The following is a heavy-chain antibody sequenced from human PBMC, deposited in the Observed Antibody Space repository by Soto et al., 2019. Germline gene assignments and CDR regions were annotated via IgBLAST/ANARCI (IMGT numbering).Heavy chain of an antibody. CDR2: IYWDDDR. J-gene: IGHJ4*02. D-gene: IGHD3-16*01. CDR3: AHSRGDGDYFPY. Sequence: QITLKESGPPLVKPTQTLTLNCTFSGFSLSTTGKRVAWFRQPPGKALEWLSVIYWDDDRRYSPSLNTRLTIAKDTSKNQVVLKLTNMDPSDTGTYYGAHSRGDGDYFPYSGQGTLVSVSS. CDR1: GFSLSTTGKR. V-gene: IGHV2-5*02.